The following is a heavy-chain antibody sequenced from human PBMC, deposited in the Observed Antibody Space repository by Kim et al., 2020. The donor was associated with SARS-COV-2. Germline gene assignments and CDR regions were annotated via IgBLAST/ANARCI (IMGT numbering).Heavy chain of an antibody. Sequence: GGSLRLSCAASGFTFSSYWMSWVRQAPGKGLEWVANIKQDGSEKYYVDSVKGRFTISRDNAKNSLYLQMNSLRAEDTAVYYCAREGAGVLLWFGELPAPPDYWGQGTLVTVSS. V-gene: IGHV3-7*03. CDR1: GFTFSSYW. D-gene: IGHD3-10*01. CDR3: AREGAGVLLWFGELPAPPDY. J-gene: IGHJ4*02. CDR2: IKQDGSEK.